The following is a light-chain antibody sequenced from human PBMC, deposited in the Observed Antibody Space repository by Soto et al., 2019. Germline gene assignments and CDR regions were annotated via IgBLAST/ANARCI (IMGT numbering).Light chain of an antibody. V-gene: IGKV3-20*01. J-gene: IGKJ4*01. Sequence: VLSQAPVTVSMSPGDSGSLSCRASQTIGKSYLAWYQHKPGQAPRLLMYSASTRATGIPDRFRGSGSGTDFTLTISRLESEDFAVYYCQHYAESPLTFGGGTKVDIK. CDR1: QTIGKSY. CDR3: QHYAESPLT. CDR2: SAS.